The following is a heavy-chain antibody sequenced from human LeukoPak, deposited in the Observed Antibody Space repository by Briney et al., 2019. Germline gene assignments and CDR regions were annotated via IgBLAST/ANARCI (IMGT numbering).Heavy chain of an antibody. CDR3: ARGIAVAGTVDSDAFDI. J-gene: IGHJ3*02. CDR2: IYYSGNT. D-gene: IGHD6-19*01. CDR1: GGSISSYY. V-gene: IGHV4-59*01. Sequence: PSETLSLTCTVSGGSISSYYWSWIRQPPGKGLEWIGYIYYSGNTNYNPSLKSRVTISVDTSKNQFSLKLSSVTAADTAVYYCARGIAVAGTVDSDAFDIWGQGTMVTVSS.